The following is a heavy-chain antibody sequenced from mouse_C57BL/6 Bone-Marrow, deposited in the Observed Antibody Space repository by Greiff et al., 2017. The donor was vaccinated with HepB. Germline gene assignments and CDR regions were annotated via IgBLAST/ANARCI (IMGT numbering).Heavy chain of an antibody. CDR1: GFTFSSYA. J-gene: IGHJ4*01. CDR2: ISDGGSYT. Sequence: EVKLVESGGGLVKPGGSLKLSCAASGFTFSSYAMSWVRQTPEKRLEWVATISDGGSYTYYPDNVKGRFTISRDNAKNNLYLQMSHLKSEDTAVYYCARGYYYGSSYDYAMDYWGQGTSVTVSS. D-gene: IGHD1-1*01. CDR3: ARGYYYGSSYDYAMDY. V-gene: IGHV5-4*03.